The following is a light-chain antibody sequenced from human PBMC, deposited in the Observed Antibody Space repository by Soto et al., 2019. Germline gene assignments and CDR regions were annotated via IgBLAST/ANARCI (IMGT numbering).Light chain of an antibody. CDR2: DAS. CDR3: QRYNSYSYT. CDR1: QSISSW. Sequence: DIQMTQSPSTLSASVGDRVTITCRASQSISSWLAWYQQKPGKAPKLLIYDASSLESGVPSRFSGSGSGTEFTLTISSLQPDDFATSYCQRYNSYSYTFGQGTKLEIK. J-gene: IGKJ2*01. V-gene: IGKV1-5*01.